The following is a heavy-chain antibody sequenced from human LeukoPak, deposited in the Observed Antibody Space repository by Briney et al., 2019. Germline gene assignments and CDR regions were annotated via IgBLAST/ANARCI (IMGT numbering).Heavy chain of an antibody. CDR3: TDSSGYLLPDY. CDR1: GFTFRDYT. CDR2: IRSEAYSGTT. D-gene: IGHD3-22*01. Sequence: PGGSLRLSCSASGFTFRDYTVSWFRQAPGKGLERVGLIRSEAYSGTTEYATSVKDRFTISRDDSNSIAYLHMNSLKTEDTAVYSCTDSSGYLLPDYWGQGTLVTVSS. V-gene: IGHV3-49*03. J-gene: IGHJ4*02.